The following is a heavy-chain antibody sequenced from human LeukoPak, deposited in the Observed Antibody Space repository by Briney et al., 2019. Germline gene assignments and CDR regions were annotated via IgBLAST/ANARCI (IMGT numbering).Heavy chain of an antibody. CDR1: GFNFGSYA. Sequence: GGSLRLSCVGSGFNFGSYAIDWVRQAPGKGLEWVGDISYDGGYQSYAVSVRGRFTISRDNSKNTMYLQMDSLRVEDAAVYYCATESSLSNWGRGTLVTVSS. V-gene: IGHV3-30*04. CDR2: ISYDGGYQ. CDR3: ATESSLSN. J-gene: IGHJ4*02.